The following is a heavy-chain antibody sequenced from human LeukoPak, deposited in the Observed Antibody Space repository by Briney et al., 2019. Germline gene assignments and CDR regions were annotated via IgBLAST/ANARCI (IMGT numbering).Heavy chain of an antibody. CDR3: AREIGGDTEDAFDI. D-gene: IGHD3-10*01. Sequence: SVKVSCKASGGTFSSYAISWVRQAPGQGLEWMGGIIPIFGTANYAQKFQGRVTITADESTSTAYMELSSLRSEDTAVYYCAREIGGDTEDAFDIWGQGTMVTVSS. J-gene: IGHJ3*02. CDR2: IIPIFGTA. V-gene: IGHV1-69*13. CDR1: GGTFSSYA.